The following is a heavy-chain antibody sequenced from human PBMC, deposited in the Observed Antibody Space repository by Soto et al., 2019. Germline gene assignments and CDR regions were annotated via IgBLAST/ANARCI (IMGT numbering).Heavy chain of an antibody. V-gene: IGHV1-69*05. CDR2: IIPIFGTA. Sequence: KVSCKASGGTFRSYAISWVRQAPGQGLEWMGGIIPIFGTANYAQKLQGRVTMTTDTSTSTAYMELRSLRSDDTAVYYCATVGSIRFLALPRLADYGMDVWGQGTTVTVSS. J-gene: IGHJ6*02. CDR1: GGTFRSYA. CDR3: ATVGSIRFLALPRLADYGMDV. D-gene: IGHD3-3*01.